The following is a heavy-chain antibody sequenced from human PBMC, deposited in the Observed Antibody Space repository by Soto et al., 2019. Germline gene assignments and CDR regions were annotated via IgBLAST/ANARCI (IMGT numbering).Heavy chain of an antibody. CDR2: INPNSGRT. CDR3: ARESGGTAATLDYYYFYVDV. J-gene: IGHJ6*03. D-gene: IGHD1-26*01. CDR1: GYAFSQLY. V-gene: IGHV1-2*04. Sequence: QVQLVQSGAEVKKPGASVKVSCKASGYAFSQLYIHWMRQAPGQGLEWMGWINPNSGRTKFAQNFQGWVTMTRDTSIKTVYMALSGLRSDATAVYYCARESGGTAATLDYYYFYVDVWGKGTTVTVSS.